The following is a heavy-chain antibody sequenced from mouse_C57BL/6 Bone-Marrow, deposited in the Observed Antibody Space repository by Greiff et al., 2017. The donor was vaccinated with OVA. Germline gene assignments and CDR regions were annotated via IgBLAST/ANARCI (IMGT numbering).Heavy chain of an antibody. Sequence: QVQLQQSGAELVKPGASVKMSCKASGYTFTTYPIEWMKQNHGQSLEWIGNFHPYNDDTKYNEKFKGKATLTVDKSSSTVYLELSRLTSDDSAVYYCARGDYYYGSSSFAYWGQGTLVTVSA. CDR3: ARGDYYYGSSSFAY. CDR2: FHPYNDDT. CDR1: GYTFTTYP. D-gene: IGHD1-1*01. J-gene: IGHJ3*01. V-gene: IGHV1-47*01.